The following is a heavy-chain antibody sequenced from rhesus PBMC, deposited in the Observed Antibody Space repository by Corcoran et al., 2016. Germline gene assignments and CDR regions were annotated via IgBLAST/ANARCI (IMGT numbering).Heavy chain of an antibody. D-gene: IGHD3-3*01. CDR2: IYGSGRGT. CDR3: ARDSTYYNIWTGYYKGYGLDS. V-gene: IGHV4-106*01. Sequence: QVQLQASGPGLVKPSETLSLTCAGSVGSISDDYYWSWIRPPPGKGLEWIGYIYGSGRGTNYNPSLKNRVTISIDTSKNQFSLKLSSVTAADTAVYYCARDSTYYNIWTGYYKGYGLDSWGQGVVVTVSS. J-gene: IGHJ6*01. CDR1: VGSISDDYY.